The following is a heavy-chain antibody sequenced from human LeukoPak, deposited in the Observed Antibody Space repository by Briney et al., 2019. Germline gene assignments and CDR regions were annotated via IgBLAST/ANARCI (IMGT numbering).Heavy chain of an antibody. CDR3: ARDFVVVVPAATYYYYGMDV. CDR1: GYTFTSYG. D-gene: IGHD2-2*01. Sequence: GASVKVSCKASGYTFTSYGISWVRQAPGQGLEWMGWISAYNGNTNYAQKLQGRVTMTTDTSTSTAYMELRSPRSDDTAVYYCARDFVVVVPAATYYYYGMDVWGQGTTVTVSS. CDR2: ISAYNGNT. V-gene: IGHV1-18*01. J-gene: IGHJ6*02.